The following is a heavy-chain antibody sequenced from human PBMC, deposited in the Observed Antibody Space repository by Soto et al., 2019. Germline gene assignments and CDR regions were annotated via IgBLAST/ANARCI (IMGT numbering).Heavy chain of an antibody. J-gene: IGHJ6*02. CDR1: GGSISSYY. D-gene: IGHD3-22*01. CDR3: ARLNYYDSSGYPNYYYGMDV. V-gene: IGHV4-59*08. CDR2: IYYSGST. Sequence: SETLSLTCTVSGGSISSYYWSWIRQPPGKGLEWTGYIYYSGSTNYNPSLKSRVTISVDTSKNQFSLKLSSVTAADTAVYYCARLNYYDSSGYPNYYYGMDVWGQGTTVTVSS.